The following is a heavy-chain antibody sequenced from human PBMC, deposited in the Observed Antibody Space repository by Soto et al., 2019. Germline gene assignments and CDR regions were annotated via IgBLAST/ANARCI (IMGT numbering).Heavy chain of an antibody. CDR1: GGTFSTYA. CDR3: ARQQGYGSGTYGFGY. V-gene: IGHV1-69*12. D-gene: IGHD3-10*01. CDR2: IIPIFVTA. Sequence: QVQLVQSGAEVKKPGSSVKVSCKASGGTFSTYAISWVRQAPGQGLEWVGGIIPIFVTANYAQKFQGRVTITADESTSTAYMELSSLRLEDTAVYYCARQQGYGSGTYGFGYWGQGTLVTVSS. J-gene: IGHJ4*02.